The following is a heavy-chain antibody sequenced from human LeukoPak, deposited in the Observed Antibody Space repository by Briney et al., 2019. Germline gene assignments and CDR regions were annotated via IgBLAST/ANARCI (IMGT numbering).Heavy chain of an antibody. Sequence: SQTLSLTCAVSGGSISSGGYSWSWIRQPPGTGLEWIGYIYHSGSTYYNPSLKSRVTISVDRSKNQFSLKLSSVTAADTAVYYCARLYSYGPRYFDYWAREPWSPSPQ. J-gene: IGHJ4*02. V-gene: IGHV4-30-2*01. D-gene: IGHD5-18*01. CDR1: GGSISSGGYS. CDR2: IYHSGST. CDR3: ARLYSYGPRYFDY.